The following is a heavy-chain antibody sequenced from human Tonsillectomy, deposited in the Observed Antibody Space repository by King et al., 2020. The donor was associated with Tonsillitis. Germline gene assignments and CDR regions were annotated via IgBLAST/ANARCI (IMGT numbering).Heavy chain of an antibody. V-gene: IGHV3-7*03. D-gene: IGHD4-11*01. CDR3: VRGALQV. J-gene: IGHJ4*02. CDR2: IKQDGSDK. CDR1: GFTCSSNR. Sequence: VQLVESGGGLVQPGGSLRLSCAASGFTCSSNRINWVRQTPGKGLEWVANIKQDGSDKYYVDSVKGRFTISRDNAKNSLYLQMNSLRADDTAVYYCVRGALQVWGQGTLVTVSS.